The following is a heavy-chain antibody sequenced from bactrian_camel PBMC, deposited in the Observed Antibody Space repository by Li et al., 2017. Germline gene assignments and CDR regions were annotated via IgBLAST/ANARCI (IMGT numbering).Heavy chain of an antibody. Sequence: HVQLVESGGGSVQSGGSLRLSCKVSGYPYSTYCMGWFRQAPGKEREGVAAIGSDGSTTYADSVKGRFTISRDNAKNTLYLQMNSLKPEDTAMNYCTNAGVATMYNENYWGQGTQVTVS. J-gene: IGHJ4*01. CDR1: GYPYSTYC. V-gene: IGHV3S53*01. CDR3: TNAGVATMYNENY. CDR2: IGSDGST. D-gene: IGHD3*01.